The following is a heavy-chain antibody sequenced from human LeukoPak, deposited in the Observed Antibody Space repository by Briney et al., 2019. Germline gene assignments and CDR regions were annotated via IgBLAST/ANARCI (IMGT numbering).Heavy chain of an antibody. CDR2: ISGSGGST. D-gene: IGHD1-26*01. Sequence: GGTLRLSCAASGFTFSSYGMSWVRQAPGKGLEWVSAISGSGGSTYYADSVKGRFTISRDDSKNTLYLQMNSLKTEDTAVYYCTATLFLWGQGTLVTVSS. CDR3: TATLFL. CDR1: GFTFSSYG. J-gene: IGHJ4*02. V-gene: IGHV3-23*01.